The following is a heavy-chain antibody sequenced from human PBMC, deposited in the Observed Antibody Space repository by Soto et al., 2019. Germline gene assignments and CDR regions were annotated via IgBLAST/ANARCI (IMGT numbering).Heavy chain of an antibody. J-gene: IGHJ4*02. CDR1: GFTFSTYA. CDR3: AGRGSGSYYDY. D-gene: IGHD1-26*01. Sequence: EVQLLESGGGLVQPGGSLRLSCAASGFTFSTYAMRWVRQAPGKGLEWVSAISGRGDSTYYADSVKGRFTISRDNSKNTPYLQMNRLRAEDPAVYYCAGRGSGSYYDYWGQGTLVTVSS. V-gene: IGHV3-23*01. CDR2: ISGRGDST.